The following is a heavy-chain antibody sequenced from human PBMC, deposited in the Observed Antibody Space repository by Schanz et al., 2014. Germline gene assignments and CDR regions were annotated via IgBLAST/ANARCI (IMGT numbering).Heavy chain of an antibody. Sequence: DVHLLESGGGLVQPGGSLRLSCSASGFTFSIYAMHWVRQAPGKGLEWVSAISGSGGSTYYADSVKGRFTISRDNAKNSLYLEMNSLRAEDTALYYCARDRRNADLDYWGQGTLVTVSS. V-gene: IGHV3-23*01. CDR3: ARDRRNADLDY. CDR2: ISGSGGST. D-gene: IGHD1-1*01. J-gene: IGHJ4*02. CDR1: GFTFSIYA.